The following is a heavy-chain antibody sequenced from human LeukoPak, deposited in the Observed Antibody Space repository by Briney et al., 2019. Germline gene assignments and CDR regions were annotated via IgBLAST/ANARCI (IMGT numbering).Heavy chain of an antibody. CDR2: IINSGGNT. V-gene: IGHV3-23*01. CDR1: GFTFSTYA. CDR3: ARDVGATKGYLDY. Sequence: AGGSLRLSCAASGFTFSTYAMSWVRQAPGKGLEWVSGIINSGGNTYYADSVKGRFTISRDNSKNTLYLQMNSLRAEDTAVYSCARDVGATKGYLDYWGQRTLVTVSS. J-gene: IGHJ4*02. D-gene: IGHD1-26*01.